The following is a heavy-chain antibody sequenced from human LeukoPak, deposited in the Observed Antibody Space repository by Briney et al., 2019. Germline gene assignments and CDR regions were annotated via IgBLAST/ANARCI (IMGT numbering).Heavy chain of an antibody. CDR1: GFTFSSYA. V-gene: IGHV3-23*01. CDR3: AKDEKLAFYYGSGIISGLSPRLGVGMDV. D-gene: IGHD3-10*01. J-gene: IGHJ6*02. CDR2: ISGSGSST. Sequence: PGGSLRLSCAASGFTFSSYAMSWVRQAPGKGLEWVSAISGSGSSTYYADSVKGRFTISRDNSKNTLYLQMNSLRAEDTAVYYCAKDEKLAFYYGSGIISGLSPRLGVGMDVWGQGTTVTVSS.